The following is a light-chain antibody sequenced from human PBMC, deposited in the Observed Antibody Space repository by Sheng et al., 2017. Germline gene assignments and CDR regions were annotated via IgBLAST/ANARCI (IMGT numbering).Light chain of an antibody. CDR3: SSYTSSDTLV. J-gene: IGLJ2*01. Sequence: QSGLTQPASVSGSPGQSITLSCTGTSSDVGGYKYVSWFQQHPGTAPKLIIYDVSNRPSGVSDRFSGSKSGNTASLTISGLQAEDEADYYCSSYTSSDTLVFGGWTKLTVL. CDR1: SSDVGGYKY. V-gene: IGLV2-14*03. CDR2: DVS.